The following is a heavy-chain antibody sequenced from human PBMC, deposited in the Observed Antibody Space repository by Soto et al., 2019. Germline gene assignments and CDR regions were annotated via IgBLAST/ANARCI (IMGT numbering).Heavy chain of an antibody. J-gene: IGHJ5*02. D-gene: IGHD3-10*02. CDR3: ARHVRGAVTMNWFDP. V-gene: IGHV4-39*01. Sequence: QLQESGPGLVKPSETLSLTCTVSGGSIISSNFYWGWIRQPPGKGLEWIGSVEYGGSTYDNPSLKSRVTLSADTSKNQFSLKLTSVTAADPAIYYCARHVRGAVTMNWFDPWGHGTLVTVSS. CDR1: GGSIISSNFY. CDR2: VEYGGST.